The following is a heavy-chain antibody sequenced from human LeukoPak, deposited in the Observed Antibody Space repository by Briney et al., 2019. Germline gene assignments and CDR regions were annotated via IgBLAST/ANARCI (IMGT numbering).Heavy chain of an antibody. J-gene: IGHJ4*02. D-gene: IGHD6-6*01. V-gene: IGHV4-34*01. Sequence: PSETLSLTCAVYGGSFSGYYWSWIRQPPGKGQEWIGEINHSGSTNYNPSLKSRVTISVDTSKNQFSLKLSSVTAADTAVYYCARGPLGSSGRVYWGQGTLVTVSS. CDR1: GGSFSGYY. CDR2: INHSGST. CDR3: ARGPLGSSGRVY.